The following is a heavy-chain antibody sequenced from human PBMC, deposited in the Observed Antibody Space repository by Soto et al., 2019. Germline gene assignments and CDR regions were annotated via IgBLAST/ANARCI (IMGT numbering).Heavy chain of an antibody. Sequence: QITLKESGPTLVKPTQTLTLTCTFSGFSLSTSGVGVGWIRQPPGKALEWLALIYWDDDKRYSPSLKSRLTITKETSKNQVVLTMTNMDPVDTATYYCAHLATVVMRGVDYFDYWGQGTLVTVSS. V-gene: IGHV2-5*02. J-gene: IGHJ4*02. CDR3: AHLATVVMRGVDYFDY. CDR2: IYWDDDK. CDR1: GFSLSTSGVG. D-gene: IGHD4-17*01.